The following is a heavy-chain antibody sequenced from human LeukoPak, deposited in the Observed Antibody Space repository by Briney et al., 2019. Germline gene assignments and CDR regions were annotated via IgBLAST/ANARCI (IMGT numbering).Heavy chain of an antibody. V-gene: IGHV5-51*01. J-gene: IGHJ4*02. CDR3: ARSHDYSNYVAF. D-gene: IGHD4-11*01. CDR2: IYPGDSDT. Sequence: GEPLKISCKGSGYNFTIRWIGWVRQIPGKGLEWMGIIYPGDSDTRYNPSFQGQITISADKSISTAYVQWSSLKASDTAMYYCARSHDYSNYVAFWGQGTLVTVSS. CDR1: GYNFTIRW.